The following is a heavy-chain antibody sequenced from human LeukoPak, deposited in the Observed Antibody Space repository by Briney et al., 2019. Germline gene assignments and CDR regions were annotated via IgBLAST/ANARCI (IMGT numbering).Heavy chain of an antibody. J-gene: IGHJ6*03. Sequence: GASVKVSCKASGYTFTSYGISWVRQAPGQGLEWMGWISAYNGNTNYAQKLQGRVTMTTDTSTSTAYTELRSLRSDDTAVYYCARDPGHSYYYYYYMDVWGKGTTVTVSS. V-gene: IGHV1-18*04. CDR3: ARDPGHSYYYYYYMDV. CDR2: ISAYNGNT. D-gene: IGHD3-10*01. CDR1: GYTFTSYG.